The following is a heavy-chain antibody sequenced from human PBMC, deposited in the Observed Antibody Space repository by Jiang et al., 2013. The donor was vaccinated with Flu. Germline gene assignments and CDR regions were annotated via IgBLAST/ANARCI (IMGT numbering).Heavy chain of an antibody. CDR2: IYYSGST. D-gene: IGHD3-22*01. V-gene: IGHV4-59*08. CDR3: ARRGYYYDSSGYYYFDY. CDR1: GGSISSYY. J-gene: IGHJ4*02. Sequence: GSGLVKPSETLSLTCTVSGGSISSYYWSWIRQPPGKGLEWIGYIYYSGSTNYNPSLKSRVTISVDTSKNQFSLKLSSVTAADTAVYYCARRGYYYDSSGYYYFDYWGQGTLVTVSS.